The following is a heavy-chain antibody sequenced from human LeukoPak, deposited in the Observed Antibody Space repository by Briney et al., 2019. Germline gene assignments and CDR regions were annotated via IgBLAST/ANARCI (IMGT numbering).Heavy chain of an antibody. CDR1: VDFFSSQY. Sequence: PSGTLSLTCAVSVDFFSSQYWTWIRQPRGKGLEGIGHISYIGSTNYNPSLKSRVPISIDTSRNQFSLRLSSVTAADTAVYYCARDLVTVTKGFDIWGQGTMVSVSS. J-gene: IGHJ3*02. CDR3: ARDLVTVTKGFDI. V-gene: IGHV4-59*11. CDR2: ISYIGST. D-gene: IGHD4-17*01.